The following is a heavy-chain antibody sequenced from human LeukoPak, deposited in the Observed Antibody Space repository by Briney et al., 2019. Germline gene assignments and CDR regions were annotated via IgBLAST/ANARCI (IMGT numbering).Heavy chain of an antibody. V-gene: IGHV3-23*01. CDR2: MSGSGDRT. J-gene: IGHJ4*02. D-gene: IGHD5-12*01. Sequence: GGSLRLSCTASGFTFSRKGMSWVRQAPGKGLEWVSGMSGSGDRTYYADSVKGRFTISRDNSKNTLYLQMNSLRAEDTAVYYCARGPSGYHNTGGQGTLVTVSS. CDR1: GFTFSRKG. CDR3: ARGPSGYHNT.